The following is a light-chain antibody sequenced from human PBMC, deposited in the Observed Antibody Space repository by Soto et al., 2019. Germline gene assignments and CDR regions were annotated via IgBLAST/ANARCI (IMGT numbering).Light chain of an antibody. V-gene: IGKV3-20*01. CDR1: QGVSSSY. Sequence: EIVLTQSPGTLSLSPGEGATLSCRASQGVSSSYLSWYQHKPGQAPRLLIYGASSRASGIPDRFSGSGSGTDFTLTINRPEAEDFAVYYCQQYGASVTFGPGNKVDLK. CDR2: GAS. J-gene: IGKJ3*01. CDR3: QQYGASVT.